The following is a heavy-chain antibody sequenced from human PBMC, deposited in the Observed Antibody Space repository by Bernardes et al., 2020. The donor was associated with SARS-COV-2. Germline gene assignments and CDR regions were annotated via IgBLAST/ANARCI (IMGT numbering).Heavy chain of an antibody. CDR2: ISAICGST. Sequence: GGSLILSCSASGFTFSSYAMSWVRQAPGKVLEWVSAISAICGSTYYADSVKGRFTISRDNSKNTLYLQMNSLRAEDTAVYYCAKDIEALNYGDAFDIWGQGTMVTVSS. CDR3: AKDIEALNYGDAFDI. J-gene: IGHJ3*02. V-gene: IGHV3-23*01. D-gene: IGHD4-17*01. CDR1: GFTFSSYA.